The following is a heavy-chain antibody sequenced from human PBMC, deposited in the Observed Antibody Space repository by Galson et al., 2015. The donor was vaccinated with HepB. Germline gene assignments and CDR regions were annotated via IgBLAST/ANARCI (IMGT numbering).Heavy chain of an antibody. Sequence: SVKVSCKASGGTFSSYAISWVRQAPGQGLEWMGGIIPIFGTANYAQKFQGRVTITADESTSTAYMELSSLRSEDTAVYYCASRPVVVVAAADAFDIWGQGTMVTVSS. CDR3: ASRPVVVVAAADAFDI. D-gene: IGHD2-15*01. V-gene: IGHV1-69*13. CDR2: IIPIFGTA. CDR1: GGTFSSYA. J-gene: IGHJ3*02.